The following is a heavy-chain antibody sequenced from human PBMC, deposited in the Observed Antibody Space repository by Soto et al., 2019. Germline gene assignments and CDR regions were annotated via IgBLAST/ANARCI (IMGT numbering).Heavy chain of an antibody. J-gene: IGHJ3*02. CDR2: IYYSGST. D-gene: IGHD6-19*01. V-gene: IGHV4-59*01. CDR3: ARGNSSGRRDAFAI. Sequence: SETLSLTCTVSGGSISSYYWSWIRQPPGKGLEWIGYIYYSGSTNYNPSLKSRVTISVDTSKNQFSLKLSSVTAADTAVYYCARGNSSGRRDAFAIWGQGTMVTVSS. CDR1: GGSISSYY.